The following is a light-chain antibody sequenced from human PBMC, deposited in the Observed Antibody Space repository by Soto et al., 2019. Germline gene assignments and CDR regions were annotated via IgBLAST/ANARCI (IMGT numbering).Light chain of an antibody. V-gene: IGKV3-20*01. Sequence: EIVLTQSPGTLSSSPGERATLSFRASQIVSSYLAWYQQKPGQAPRVLIHSASSRATGIPDRFTGSGSGTDFTLTITRLEPEDFGVYYCQQYSSLPRTFGQGTKVDIK. J-gene: IGKJ1*01. CDR1: QIVSSY. CDR3: QQYSSLPRT. CDR2: SAS.